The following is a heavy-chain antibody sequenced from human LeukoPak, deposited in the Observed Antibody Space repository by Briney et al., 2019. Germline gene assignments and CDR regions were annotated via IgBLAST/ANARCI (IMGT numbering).Heavy chain of an antibody. D-gene: IGHD4-17*01. CDR2: ISSSGSTI. J-gene: IGHJ4*02. V-gene: IGHV3-48*04. CDR1: GFTFSSYA. Sequence: GGSLRLSCAASGFTFSSYAMSWVRQAPGKGLEWVSYISSSGSTIYYADSVKGRFTISRDNATNSLYLQMNSLRAEDTAVYYCARDGPNGDLIDYWGQGTLVTVSS. CDR3: ARDGPNGDLIDY.